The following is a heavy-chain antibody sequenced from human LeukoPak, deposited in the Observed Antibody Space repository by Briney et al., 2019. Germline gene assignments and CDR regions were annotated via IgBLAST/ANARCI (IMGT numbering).Heavy chain of an antibody. CDR1: GYTFTGYY. CDR2: INPNSGGT. V-gene: IGHV1-2*02. Sequence: ASVKVSCTASGYTFTGYYMHWVRQAPGQGLEWMGWINPNSGGTNYAQKFQGRVTMTRDTSISTAYMELSRLRSDDTAVYYCARSSTGAGAAYYYYYMDVWGKGTTVTVSS. J-gene: IGHJ6*03. D-gene: IGHD6-13*01. CDR3: ARSSTGAGAAYYYYYMDV.